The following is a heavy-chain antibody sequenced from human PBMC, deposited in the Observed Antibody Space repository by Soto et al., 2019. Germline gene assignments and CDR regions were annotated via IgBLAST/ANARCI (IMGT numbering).Heavy chain of an antibody. CDR1: GFTFSSYA. CDR2: ISYDGSNK. D-gene: IGHD6-19*01. J-gene: IGHJ4*02. Sequence: QVQLVESGGGVVQPGRSLRLSCAASGFTFSSYAMHWVRQAPGKGLEWVAVISYDGSNKYYADSVKGRFTISRENSKNTLYLQMNSLRAEDTAVYYCARVLSSSGWYVPGYWGQGTLVTVSS. V-gene: IGHV3-30-3*01. CDR3: ARVLSSSGWYVPGY.